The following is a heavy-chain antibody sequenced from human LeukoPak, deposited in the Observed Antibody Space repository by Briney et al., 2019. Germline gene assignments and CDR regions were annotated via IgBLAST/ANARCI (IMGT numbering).Heavy chain of an antibody. CDR3: AREGTDYGDVA. J-gene: IGHJ5*02. CDR1: GGSISSYY. V-gene: IGHV4-59*01. CDR2: IYYSGST. Sequence: SETLSLTCTVSGGSISSYYWSWIRQPPGKGLEWIGYIYYSGSTNCNPSLKSRVTISVDTSKNQFSLKLSSVTAADTAVYYCAREGTDYGDVAWGQGTLVTVSS. D-gene: IGHD4-17*01.